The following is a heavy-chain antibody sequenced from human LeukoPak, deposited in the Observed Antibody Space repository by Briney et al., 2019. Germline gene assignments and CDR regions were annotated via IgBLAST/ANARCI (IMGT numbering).Heavy chain of an antibody. D-gene: IGHD3-3*01. J-gene: IGHJ6*03. CDR2: ISHSVST. V-gene: IGHV4-34*01. CDR1: GGSFSGYY. Sequence: PSETLSLTCAVYGGSFSGYYWSWIRQPPGKGLEWIGEISHSVSTNYNPSLKSRDTRSVDTSKNQFSLKLSSVTAADTAVYYCARGAAGLAVEWLSKTDYYYYKDVWGKGTTVTVSS. CDR3: ARGAAGLAVEWLSKTDYYYYKDV.